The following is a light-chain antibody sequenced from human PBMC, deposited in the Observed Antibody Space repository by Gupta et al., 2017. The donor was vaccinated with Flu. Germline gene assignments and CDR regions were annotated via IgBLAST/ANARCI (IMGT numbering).Light chain of an antibody. CDR2: GAS. J-gene: IGKJ5*01. CDR3: QQDDECPIT. CDR1: QSIRRN. Sequence: EVVMTQSPATLSVSPGERATLSCRASQSIRRNLAWYHQRPGQAPRLLISGASTRATGIPARFSGSGSGTXFTLTIXSLQSEDFAVYYCQQDDECPITFGXGTLLDIK. V-gene: IGKV3-15*01.